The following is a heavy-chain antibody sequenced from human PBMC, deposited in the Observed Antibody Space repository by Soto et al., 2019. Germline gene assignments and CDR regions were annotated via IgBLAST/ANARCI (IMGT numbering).Heavy chain of an antibody. J-gene: IGHJ4*02. CDR3: ARGGRTAAAGVFDY. Sequence: QVQLQESGPGLVKTSQTLSLTCTVSGGSLSSGGYYWHWIRQHPGKGLEWIGYIYYTGDTYYNPSLKSRVTISLDTSKNQFSLRLSSVTAADTAVYYCARGGRTAAAGVFDYWGQGTLVAFSS. CDR2: IYYTGDT. D-gene: IGHD6-13*01. CDR1: GGSLSSGGYY. V-gene: IGHV4-31*03.